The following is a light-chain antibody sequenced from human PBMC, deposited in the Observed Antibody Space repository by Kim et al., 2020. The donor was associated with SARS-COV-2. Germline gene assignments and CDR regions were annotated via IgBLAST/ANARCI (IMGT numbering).Light chain of an antibody. Sequence: APINCKSSQSVFYSPDNNNYLAWYQHKPGQPPKLVISWASIRESGVPNRFSGSGSGTDFTLTISSLQAEDVAVYYCQQCYSSPVTFGGGTKVDIK. CDR3: QQCYSSPVT. V-gene: IGKV4-1*01. CDR2: WAS. J-gene: IGKJ4*01. CDR1: QSVFYSPDNNNY.